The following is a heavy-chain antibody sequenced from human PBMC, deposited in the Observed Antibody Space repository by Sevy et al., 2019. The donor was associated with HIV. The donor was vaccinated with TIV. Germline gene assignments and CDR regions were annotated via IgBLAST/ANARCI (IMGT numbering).Heavy chain of an antibody. CDR2: ISYDGSNK. D-gene: IGHD3-22*01. CDR3: ARDGPYYYDSSGYYSLYYYYYYGMDV. J-gene: IGHJ6*02. V-gene: IGHV3-30*04. CDR1: GFTFSSYA. Sequence: GGSLRLSCAASGFTFSSYAMHWVRQAPGKGLEWVAVISYDGSNKYYADSGKGRFTISRDNSKNTLYLQMNSLRAEDTAVYYCARDGPYYYDSSGYYSLYYYYYYGMDVWGQGTTVTVSS.